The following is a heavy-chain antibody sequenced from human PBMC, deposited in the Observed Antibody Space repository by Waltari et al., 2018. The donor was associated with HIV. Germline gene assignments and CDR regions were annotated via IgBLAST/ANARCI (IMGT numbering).Heavy chain of an antibody. CDR2: IYTSGST. CDR3: ARTYCSSTSCYGGANWFDP. V-gene: IGHV4-61*02. D-gene: IGHD2-2*01. J-gene: IGHJ5*02. CDR1: GGSISSGSYY. Sequence: QVQLQESGPGLVKPSQTLSLTCTVSGGSISSGSYYWSGIRQPAGKGLEWIGRIYTSGSTNYNPSLKSRVTISVDTSKNQFSLKLSSVTAADTAVYYCARTYCSSTSCYGGANWFDPWGQGTLVTVSS.